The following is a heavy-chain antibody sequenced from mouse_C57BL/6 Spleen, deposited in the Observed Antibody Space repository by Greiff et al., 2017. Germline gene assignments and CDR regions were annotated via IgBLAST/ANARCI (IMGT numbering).Heavy chain of an antibody. CDR2: IYPGSGST. CDR3: ARSGLITTLVAWGDYYAMDY. CDR1: GYTFTSYW. D-gene: IGHD1-1*01. Sequence: VQLQQPGAELVKPGASVKMSCKASGYTFTSYWITWVKQRPGQGLEWIGDIYPGSGSTNYNEKFKSKTTLAVDTASSTAYMQLSSLTSEDSAVYYCARSGLITTLVAWGDYYAMDYWGQGTSVTVSS. V-gene: IGHV1-55*01. J-gene: IGHJ4*01.